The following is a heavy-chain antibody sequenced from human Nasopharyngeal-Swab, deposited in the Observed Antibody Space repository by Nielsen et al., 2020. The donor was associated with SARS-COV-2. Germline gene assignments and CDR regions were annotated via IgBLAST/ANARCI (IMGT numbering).Heavy chain of an antibody. CDR3: ARGGMGLLRDLDS. Sequence: GESLKISCAASGFTFRNYGMHWVRQAPGEGLEWVAVIWYDGSKTYYGDSVRGRFTISRDNAENTLSLQMNSLRAEDTAVYYCARGGMGLLRDLDSWGQGTLVTVSS. CDR2: IWYDGSKT. J-gene: IGHJ4*02. D-gene: IGHD3-16*01. V-gene: IGHV3-33*01. CDR1: GFTFRNYG.